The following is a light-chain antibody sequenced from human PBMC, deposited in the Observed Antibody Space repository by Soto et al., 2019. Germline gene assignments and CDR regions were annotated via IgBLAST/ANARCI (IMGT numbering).Light chain of an antibody. J-gene: IGKJ1*01. V-gene: IGKV1-5*03. CDR3: QQYNSYWT. CDR2: KAS. CDR1: QTISSW. Sequence: DIPMTQSPSTLSGSVGDRVTITCRASQTISSWLAWYQQKPGKAPKLLIYKASTLKSGVPSRFSGSGSGTEFTLTISSLQPDDSATYYCQQYNSYWTFGQGTKVDVK.